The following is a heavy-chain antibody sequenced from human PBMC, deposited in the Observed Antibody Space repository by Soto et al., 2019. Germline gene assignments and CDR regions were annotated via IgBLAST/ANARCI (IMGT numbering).Heavy chain of an antibody. CDR1: GGSISRGGYS. D-gene: IGHD2-15*01. CDR3: ARDPSVANYWYFDL. CDR2: IYHSGST. V-gene: IGHV4-30-2*01. J-gene: IGHJ2*01. Sequence: SETLSLTCAVSGGSISRGGYSWSWIRQPPGKGLEWIGYIYHSGSTYYNPSLKSRVTISVDRSKNQFSVKLSSVTAADTAVYYCARDPSVANYWYFDLWGRGTLVTVSS.